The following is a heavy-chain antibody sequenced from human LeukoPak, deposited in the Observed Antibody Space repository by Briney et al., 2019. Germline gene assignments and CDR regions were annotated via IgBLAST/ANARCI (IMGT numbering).Heavy chain of an antibody. CDR3: AKESSSDAFDI. CDR1: GFIVSSNY. V-gene: IGHV3-23*01. D-gene: IGHD6-6*01. J-gene: IGHJ3*02. Sequence: GGSLRLSCAASGFIVSSNYMSWVRQAPGKGLEWVSVISGSGGSTYYADSVKGRFTISRDNSKNTLYLQMNSLRAEDTAVYYCAKESSSDAFDIWGQGTMVTVSS. CDR2: ISGSGGST.